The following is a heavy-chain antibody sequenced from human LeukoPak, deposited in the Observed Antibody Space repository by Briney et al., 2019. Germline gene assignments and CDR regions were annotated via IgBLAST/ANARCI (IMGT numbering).Heavy chain of an antibody. CDR3: ARDRDYAFDY. D-gene: IGHD4-17*01. V-gene: IGHV3-30-3*01. Sequence: PGGSLRLSCAASGFTFSNYAMHWVRQAPGKGLEWVAVISYDGSNKYYADSVKGRFTISRDNSKNTLFLQMNSLRAEDTAVYYCARDRDYAFDYWGQGTLVTVSS. CDR1: GFTFSNYA. J-gene: IGHJ4*02. CDR2: ISYDGSNK.